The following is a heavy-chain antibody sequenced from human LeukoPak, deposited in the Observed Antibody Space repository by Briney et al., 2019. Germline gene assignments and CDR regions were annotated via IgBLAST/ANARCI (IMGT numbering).Heavy chain of an antibody. CDR2: IYISVST. CDR1: GGSISSYY. J-gene: IGHJ4*02. Sequence: SETLSLTCTVSGGSISSYYWSWIRQPPGKGLEWIGRIYISVSTNYNPSLKSRVTMSVDTSKNQFSLKLTSVTAADTAVYYCAGITTGTTFIGYSGQGTLVTVSS. D-gene: IGHD1-1*01. CDR3: AGITTGTTFIGY. V-gene: IGHV4-4*07.